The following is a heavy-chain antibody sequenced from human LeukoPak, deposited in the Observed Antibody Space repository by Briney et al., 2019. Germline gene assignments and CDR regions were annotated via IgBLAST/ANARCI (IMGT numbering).Heavy chain of an antibody. Sequence: GGSLRLSCAASGFTFSSYGMHWVRQAPGKGLEWVAFIRYDGSNKYYADSVKGRFTISRDNSKNTLYLQMNSLRAEDTAVYYCAKDHYYDSSGYYHYFDYWGQGTLVTVSS. CDR2: IRYDGSNK. D-gene: IGHD3-22*01. CDR1: GFTFSSYG. CDR3: AKDHYYDSSGYYHYFDY. V-gene: IGHV3-30*02. J-gene: IGHJ4*02.